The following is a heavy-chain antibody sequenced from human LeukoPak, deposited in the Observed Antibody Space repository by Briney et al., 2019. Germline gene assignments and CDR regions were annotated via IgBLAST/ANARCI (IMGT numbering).Heavy chain of an antibody. V-gene: IGHV4-4*07. D-gene: IGHD3-16*01. J-gene: IGHJ3*02. CDR3: ARPRGTKGYDAFDI. CDR2: IYNGGII. CDR1: GDSISRYY. Sequence: SETLSHTCTVSGDSISRYYWSWIRQPAGKGLEWIGRIYNGGIITYNPSLKSRVTMSIDTSKNQFSLKLSSVTAADTAVYYCARPRGTKGYDAFDIWGQGTMVTVSS.